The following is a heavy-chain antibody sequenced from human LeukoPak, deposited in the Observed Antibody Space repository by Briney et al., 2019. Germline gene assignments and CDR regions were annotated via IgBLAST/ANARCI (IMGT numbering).Heavy chain of an antibody. CDR1: GYTLTELS. J-gene: IGHJ6*02. CDR3: ATVAYRSSGVSYYYYGMDV. D-gene: IGHD3-22*01. CDR2: FDPEDGET. Sequence: ASVKVSCKVSGYTLTELSMHWVRQAPGKGLEWMGGFDPEDGETIYAQKFQGRVTMTEDTSTDTAYMELSSLRSEDTAVCYCATVAYRSSGVSYYYYGMDVWGQGTTVTVSS. V-gene: IGHV1-24*01.